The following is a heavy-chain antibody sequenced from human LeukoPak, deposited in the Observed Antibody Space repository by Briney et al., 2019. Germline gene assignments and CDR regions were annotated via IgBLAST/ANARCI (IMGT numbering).Heavy chain of an antibody. CDR3: ATESSIAAPHQDDY. D-gene: IGHD6-25*01. J-gene: IGHJ4*02. Sequence: GGSLRLSCAASGFTFTTYSMNWVRQAPGKGLEWVSSISSSSSYIYYADSVKGRFTISRDNAKNSLFLQMNSLRAEDTAVYYCATESSIAAPHQDDYWGQGTLVTVSS. CDR2: ISSSSSYI. CDR1: GFTFTTYS. V-gene: IGHV3-21*01.